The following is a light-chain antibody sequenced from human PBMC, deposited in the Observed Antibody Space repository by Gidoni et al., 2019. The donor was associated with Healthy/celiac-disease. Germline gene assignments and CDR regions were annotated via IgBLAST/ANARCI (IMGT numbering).Light chain of an antibody. CDR1: QSLLHSNGYNY. J-gene: IGKJ1*01. CDR3: MQALQTLWT. V-gene: IGKV2-28*01. Sequence: DIVMTQSPLSLPVTPGEPASISCRYSQSLLHSNGYNYLDWYIQKPGHSPQLLIYLGSNRASGVPDRFSGSGSGTDFTLKISRVEAEDVGVYYCMQALQTLWTFGQGTKVEIK. CDR2: LGS.